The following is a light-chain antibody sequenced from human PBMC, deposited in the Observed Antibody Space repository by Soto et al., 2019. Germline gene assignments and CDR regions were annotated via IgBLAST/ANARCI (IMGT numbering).Light chain of an antibody. CDR1: GSDVGGYNH. V-gene: IGLV2-14*01. Sequence: SVLTQPASVSGSPGQSITISCTGTGSDVGGYNHVSWYQQHPGKAPKLMIYEVRNRPSGVSNRFSGSKSGNTASLTISGLQAEDEADYYCSSHTSSSTSYVFGTGTKVTVL. CDR3: SSHTSSSTSYV. CDR2: EVR. J-gene: IGLJ1*01.